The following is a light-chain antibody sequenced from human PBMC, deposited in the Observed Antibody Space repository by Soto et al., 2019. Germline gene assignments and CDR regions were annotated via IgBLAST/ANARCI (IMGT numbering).Light chain of an antibody. J-gene: IGKJ4*01. Sequence: VMSLSAVALSVSPGDGATLSCRASQIVDSNLAWYQQKPGQTPRLLMYGASTRPTGIPARFSGSGSGTEFTLTIISLQSEDSAVYYCQQYNDWPLTFGGGTKVDVK. CDR2: GAS. CDR3: QQYNDWPLT. CDR1: QIVDSN. V-gene: IGKV3D-15*01.